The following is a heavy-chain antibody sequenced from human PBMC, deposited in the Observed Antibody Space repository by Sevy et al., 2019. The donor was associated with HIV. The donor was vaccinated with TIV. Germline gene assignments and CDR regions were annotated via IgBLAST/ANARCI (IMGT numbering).Heavy chain of an antibody. V-gene: IGHV1-18*01. D-gene: IGHD6-13*01. CDR1: GYTFTSYG. Sequence: ASVKVSCKASGYTFTSYGISWVRQAPGQGLEWMGWISAYNGNTNYAQKLQGRVTMTTDTSTSTAYMELRSLRSDDTAVYYCAGSRIAAADDANWFDPWGQGTLVTVSS. CDR3: AGSRIAAADDANWFDP. CDR2: ISAYNGNT. J-gene: IGHJ5*02.